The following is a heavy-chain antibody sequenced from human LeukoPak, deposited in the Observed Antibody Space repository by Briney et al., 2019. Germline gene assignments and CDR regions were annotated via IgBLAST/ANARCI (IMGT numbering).Heavy chain of an antibody. D-gene: IGHD3-22*01. V-gene: IGHV3-49*04. CDR1: GFTFGDYA. CDR2: IRSKAYGGTT. J-gene: IGHJ6*03. CDR3: TSVTMTGTYYYYYMDV. Sequence: GGSLRLSCTASGFTFGDYAMSWVRQAPGKGLEWVGFIRSKAYGGTTEYAASVKGGFTISRDDSKSIAYLQMNSLKTEDTAVYYCTSVTMTGTYYYYYMDVWGKGTTVTISS.